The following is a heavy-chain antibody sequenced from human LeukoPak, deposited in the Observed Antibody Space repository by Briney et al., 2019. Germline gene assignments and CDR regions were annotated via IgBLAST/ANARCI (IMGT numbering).Heavy chain of an antibody. D-gene: IGHD3-10*01. J-gene: IGHJ6*02. V-gene: IGHV1-18*01. Sequence: PGASVKFSCKTSGSPFVKFGMSWVRQAPGQGLEWVGWISPYNGDTYYAQNFQGRVTLTTDTSTSTFYIEMKSLRSDDTAIYYCAREHDTKVPYYCGMDVWGQGTTVTVSS. CDR1: GSPFVKFG. CDR2: ISPYNGDT. CDR3: AREHDTKVPYYCGMDV.